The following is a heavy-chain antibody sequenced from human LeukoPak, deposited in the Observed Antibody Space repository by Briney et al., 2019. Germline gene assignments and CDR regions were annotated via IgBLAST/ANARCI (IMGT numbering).Heavy chain of an antibody. J-gene: IGHJ4*02. CDR3: AKWGWVVTAIFDY. CDR1: GFTFSSYG. D-gene: IGHD2-21*02. CDR2: ISYDGSNK. Sequence: GGSLRLSCAASGFTFSSYGMHWVRQAPGKGLEWVAVISYDGSNKYYADSVKGRFTISRDNSKNTLYLQMNSLRAEDTAVYYCAKWGWVVTAIFDYWGQGTLVTVSS. V-gene: IGHV3-30*18.